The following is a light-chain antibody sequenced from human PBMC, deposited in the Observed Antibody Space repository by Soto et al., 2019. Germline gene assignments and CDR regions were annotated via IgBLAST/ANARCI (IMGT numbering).Light chain of an antibody. V-gene: IGKV3-15*01. J-gene: IGKJ1*01. Sequence: EIVMTQSPATLSVSPGERATLSCRASQSVSSNLAWYQQKPGQAPRLLIYGASTRATGIPARFSGSGSGTEFNLTISRLPSEDFAVYYCQQYNNWPPTWTFGQGTKVEIK. CDR2: GAS. CDR3: QQYNNWPPTWT. CDR1: QSVSSN.